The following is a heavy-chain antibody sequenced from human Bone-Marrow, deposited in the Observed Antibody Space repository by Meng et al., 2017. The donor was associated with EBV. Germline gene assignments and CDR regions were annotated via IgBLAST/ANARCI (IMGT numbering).Heavy chain of an antibody. CDR2: INPGNGNT. CDR3: ARLDYFDY. CDR1: GYTFTSYA. Sequence: VQLVQSGAEVKKPGASGKVSCKPSGYTFTSYAMHWVRQAPGQRLEWMGWINPGNGNTKYSQKFQGRVTITRDTSASTAYMELSSLRSEDTAVYYCARLDYFDYWGQGTLVTVSS. J-gene: IGHJ4*02. V-gene: IGHV1-3*01.